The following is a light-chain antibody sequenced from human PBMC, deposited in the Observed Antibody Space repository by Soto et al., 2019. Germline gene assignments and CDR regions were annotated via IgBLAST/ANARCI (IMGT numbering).Light chain of an antibody. J-gene: IGKJ1*01. Sequence: EIVLTQSPGTLSLSPGERATLSCRASQIFNSKYLAWYQQKPGQAPRLLIYGASSRASGIPDRFSGSASGTDFTLTINRLEPDDSAVYYCQQHRTLWTFGQGTRVEIK. CDR2: GAS. CDR3: QQHRTLWT. CDR1: QIFNSKY. V-gene: IGKV3-20*01.